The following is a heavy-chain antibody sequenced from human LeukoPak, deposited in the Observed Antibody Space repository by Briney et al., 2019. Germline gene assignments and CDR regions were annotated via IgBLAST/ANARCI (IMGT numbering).Heavy chain of an antibody. CDR3: AKISREMVVTAIPGFDFDY. J-gene: IGHJ4*02. D-gene: IGHD2-21*02. CDR1: GFSFSSYV. Sequence: PGGSLRLSCVASGFSFSSYVMNCVRQAPGTGLEWVSAISGNGGSTYYADSVKGRFTISRDNSKNTLSLQMNSLRAEDTAVYYCAKISREMVVTAIPGFDFDYWGQGTLVTVSS. CDR2: ISGNGGST. V-gene: IGHV3-23*01.